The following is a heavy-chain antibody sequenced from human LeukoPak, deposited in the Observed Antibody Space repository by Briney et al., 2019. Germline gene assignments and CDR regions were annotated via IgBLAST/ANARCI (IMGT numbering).Heavy chain of an antibody. CDR1: GFTFSSYA. D-gene: IGHD7-27*01. Sequence: GGSLRLSCAASGFTFSSYAMSWVRQAPGKGLEWVSSICGSGGSTYYADSVKGRFTFSRDNSMNTLYFKMNSLRAEDTAVYYCAKALGVNYFDYWGQGTLVTVSS. CDR2: ICGSGGST. J-gene: IGHJ4*02. V-gene: IGHV3-23*01. CDR3: AKALGVNYFDY.